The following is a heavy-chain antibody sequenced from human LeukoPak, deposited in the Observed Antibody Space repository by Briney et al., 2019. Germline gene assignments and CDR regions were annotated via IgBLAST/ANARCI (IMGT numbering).Heavy chain of an antibody. Sequence: SETLSLTCTVSGGSISSYYRSWIRQPPGKGLEWIGYIYYSGSTNYNPSLKSRVTISVDTSKNQFSLKLSSVTAADTAVYYCATSVGSGYYPTTLDYWGQGTLVTVSS. CDR3: ATSVGSGYYPTTLDY. CDR1: GGSISSYY. D-gene: IGHD3-22*01. J-gene: IGHJ4*02. CDR2: IYYSGST. V-gene: IGHV4-59*08.